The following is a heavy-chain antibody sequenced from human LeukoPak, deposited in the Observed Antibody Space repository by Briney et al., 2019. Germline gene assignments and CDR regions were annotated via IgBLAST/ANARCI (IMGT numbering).Heavy chain of an antibody. J-gene: IGHJ5*02. Sequence: GGSLRLSCAASGFTFSSYAMSWVRQAPGKGLEWVSAISGSGGNTYYADSVKGRFTISRDNSKNTLYLQMNSLRAEDTAVYYCAKDHEIAVAGDWFDPWGQGTLVTVSS. CDR2: ISGSGGNT. CDR1: GFTFSSYA. D-gene: IGHD6-19*01. V-gene: IGHV3-23*01. CDR3: AKDHEIAVAGDWFDP.